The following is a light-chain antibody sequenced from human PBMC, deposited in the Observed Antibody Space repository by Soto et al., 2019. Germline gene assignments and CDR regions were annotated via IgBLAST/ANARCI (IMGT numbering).Light chain of an antibody. CDR1: SSDVGGYNY. CDR2: EVS. CDR3: SSDVGNYNYV. J-gene: IGLJ1*01. V-gene: IGLV2-8*01. Sequence: QSALTQPPSASGSPGQSVTISCTGASSDVGGYNYVSWHQQHPGKAPKLMIYEVSKRPSGVPDRFSGSKSGNTASLPVSGLQAEDDADDYCSSDVGNYNYVFGTGTNVTVL.